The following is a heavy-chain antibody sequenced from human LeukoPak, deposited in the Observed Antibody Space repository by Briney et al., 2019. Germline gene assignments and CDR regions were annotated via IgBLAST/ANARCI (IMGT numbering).Heavy chain of an antibody. V-gene: IGHV3-30*18. Sequence: PGRSLRLSCAASGFTFNNYGMHWVRQAPGKGLEWVAVISYDGSNKNYADSVKGRFTISRDNTKSILYLQMNSLKAEDTAVYYCAKDSVIIPAGWFDPWGQGTLVTVSS. J-gene: IGHJ5*02. CDR3: AKDSVIIPAGWFDP. D-gene: IGHD2-2*01. CDR2: ISYDGSNK. CDR1: GFTFNNYG.